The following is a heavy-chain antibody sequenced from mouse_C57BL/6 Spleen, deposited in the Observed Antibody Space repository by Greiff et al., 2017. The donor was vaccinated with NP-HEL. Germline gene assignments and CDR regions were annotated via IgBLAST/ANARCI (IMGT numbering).Heavy chain of an antibody. CDR2: IDPSDSET. J-gene: IGHJ3*01. D-gene: IGHD2-5*01. CDR1: GYTFTSYW. CDR3: ARSSSSYYSNYAFAY. Sequence: QVQLQQPGAELVRPGSSVKLSCKASGYTFTSYWMHWVKQRPIQGLEWIGNIDPSDSETHYNQKFKDKATLTVDKSSSTAYMQLSSLTSEDSAVYYCARSSSSYYSNYAFAYWGQGTLVTVSA. V-gene: IGHV1-52*01.